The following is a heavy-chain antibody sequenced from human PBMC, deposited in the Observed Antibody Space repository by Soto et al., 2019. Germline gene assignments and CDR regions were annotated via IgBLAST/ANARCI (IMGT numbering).Heavy chain of an antibody. Sequence: RRLSCAASGFTFSSYWMHWVRQAPGKGLVWVSRINSDGSSTSYADSVKGRFTISRDNAKNTLYLQMNSLRAEDTAVYYCARVSGWDPLVYGMDVWGQGTTVTVSS. CDR2: INSDGSST. CDR1: GFTFSSYW. J-gene: IGHJ6*02. V-gene: IGHV3-74*01. CDR3: ARVSGWDPLVYGMDV. D-gene: IGHD1-26*01.